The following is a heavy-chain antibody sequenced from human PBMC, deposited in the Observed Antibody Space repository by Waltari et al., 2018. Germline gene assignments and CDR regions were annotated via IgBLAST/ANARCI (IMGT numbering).Heavy chain of an antibody. CDR1: GGSINSGDYC. J-gene: IGHJ6*02. CDR3: ARGRYNYAVYYGLDV. D-gene: IGHD1-1*01. V-gene: IGHV4-30-2*01. CDR2: IYHTGST. Sequence: QLQLQVSGSGLVRPSETLSLTCGVSGGSINSGDYCWTWIRQPPGKGLEWIGYIYHTGSTYYNPSLRSRVTISVDRSKNHFALNLTSVRAADTAVYYCARGRYNYAVYYGLDVWGQGTTVTVSS.